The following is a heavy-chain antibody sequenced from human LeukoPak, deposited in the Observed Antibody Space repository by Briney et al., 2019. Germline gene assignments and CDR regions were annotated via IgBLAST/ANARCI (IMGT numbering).Heavy chain of an antibody. D-gene: IGHD1-26*01. CDR3: ARDRVTGAPSWGFDP. CDR1: GYTFTSYY. Sequence: ASVKVSCKASGYTFTSYYMHWVRQAPGQGLEWMGIINPSGGSTSYAQKFQGRVTMTRDMSTSTVYMELSSLRSEDTAVYYCARDRVTGAPSWGFDPWGQGTLVTVSS. J-gene: IGHJ5*02. CDR2: INPSGGST. V-gene: IGHV1-46*01.